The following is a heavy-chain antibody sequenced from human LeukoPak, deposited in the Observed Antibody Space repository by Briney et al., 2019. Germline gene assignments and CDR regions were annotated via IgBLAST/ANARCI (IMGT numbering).Heavy chain of an antibody. CDR1: GFTFSGYW. D-gene: IGHD6-19*01. J-gene: IGHJ4*02. CDR3: AAGSGWLIDY. Sequence: GSLRLSCAASGFTFSGYWMSWVRQAPGKGLEWVANIQGDGSERNYMDSVKGRFTISRDNAMNSLHLQMNGLRAEDTAVYYCAAGSGWLIDYWGQGTLVTVSS. CDR2: IQGDGSER. V-gene: IGHV3-7*03.